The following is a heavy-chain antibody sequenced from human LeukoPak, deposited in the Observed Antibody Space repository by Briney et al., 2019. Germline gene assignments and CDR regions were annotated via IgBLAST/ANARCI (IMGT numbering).Heavy chain of an antibody. CDR1: GFTFSSYW. CDR3: ARERYYDSSGYPRPFDY. J-gene: IGHJ4*02. D-gene: IGHD3-22*01. CDR2: IKQDGSEK. V-gene: IGHV3-7*01. Sequence: GGSLRLYCAASGFTFSSYWMSWVRQAPGKGLEWVANIKQDGSEKYYVYSVKGRFTISRDNAKNSLYLQMNSLRAEDTAVYYCARERYYDSSGYPRPFDYWGQGTLVTVSS.